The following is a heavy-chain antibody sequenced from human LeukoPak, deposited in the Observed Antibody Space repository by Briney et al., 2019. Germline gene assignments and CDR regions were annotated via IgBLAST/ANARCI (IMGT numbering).Heavy chain of an antibody. CDR1: GGTFSSYA. V-gene: IGHV1-69*13. J-gene: IGHJ3*02. CDR2: IIPIFGTA. D-gene: IGHD3-3*01. CDR3: ARDFWSGYYMGHAFDI. Sequence: ASVKVSCKASGGTFSSYAISWVRQAPGQGLEWMGGIIPIFGTANYAQKFQGRVTITADESTSTAYMELSSLRSEDTAVYYCARDFWSGYYMGHAFDIWGQGTMVTVSS.